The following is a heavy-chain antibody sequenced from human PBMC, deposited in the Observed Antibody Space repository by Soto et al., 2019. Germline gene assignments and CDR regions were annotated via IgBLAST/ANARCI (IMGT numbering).Heavy chain of an antibody. CDR2: INAGNGNT. J-gene: IGHJ5*02. D-gene: IGHD6-19*01. V-gene: IGHV1-3*01. Sequence: QVQLVQSGAEVKKPGASVKVSCKASGYTFTSYAMHWVRQAPGQRLEWMGWINAGNGNTEYSQKFQGRVTITRDTSASTAYMELSSLRSEDTAVYYCARTQGIRWLAAGWFDPWGQGTLVTVSS. CDR1: GYTFTSYA. CDR3: ARTQGIRWLAAGWFDP.